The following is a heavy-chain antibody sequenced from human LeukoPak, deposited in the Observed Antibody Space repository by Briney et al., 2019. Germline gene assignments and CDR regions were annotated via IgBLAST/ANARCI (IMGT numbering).Heavy chain of an antibody. CDR1: GYTFTNYY. J-gene: IGHJ4*02. CDR2: ISPSGGST. V-gene: IGHV1-46*01. Sequence: WASVKVSCKASGYTFTNYYMHWVRQAPGQGLEWMGIISPSGGSTSYAQKFQGRVTMTRDTSISTAYMELSSLRSDDTAVYYCARDSSSPYYFDYWGQGTLVTVSS. D-gene: IGHD6-6*01. CDR3: ARDSSSPYYFDY.